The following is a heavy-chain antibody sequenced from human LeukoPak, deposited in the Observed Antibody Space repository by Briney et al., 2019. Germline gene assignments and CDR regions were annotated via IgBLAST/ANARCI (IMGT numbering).Heavy chain of an antibody. CDR3: ARDRGWATVTSAYWYFDL. V-gene: IGHV4-61*01. J-gene: IGHJ2*01. CDR2: IYNSGST. Sequence: SETLSLTCTVSGGSFSSGSYYWRWIRQPPGTGLEWIVYIYNSGSTNYNPSLKSRVSISVDTSKNQFSLRLTSVAAADTAVYYCARDRGWATVTSAYWYFDLWGRGTLVTVSS. D-gene: IGHD4-17*01. CDR1: GGSFSSGSYY.